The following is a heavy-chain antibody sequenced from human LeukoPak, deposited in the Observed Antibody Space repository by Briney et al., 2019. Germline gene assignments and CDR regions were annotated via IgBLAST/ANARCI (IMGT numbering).Heavy chain of an antibody. V-gene: IGHV1-8*03. CDR1: GYTFTSYD. J-gene: IGHJ6*03. CDR3: ARDLYSSSWYSYYYYYMDV. CDR2: MNPNSGNT. D-gene: IGHD6-13*01. Sequence: ASVKVSCKASGYTFTSYDINWVRQATGQGLEWMGWMNPNSGNTGYAQKFQGRVTITRNTSISTAYMELSSLRSEDTAVYYCARDLYSSSWYSYYYYYMDVWGKGTTVTVSS.